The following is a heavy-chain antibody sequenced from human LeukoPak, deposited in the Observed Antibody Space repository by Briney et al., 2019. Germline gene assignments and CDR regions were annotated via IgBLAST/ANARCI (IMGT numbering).Heavy chain of an antibody. D-gene: IGHD3-22*01. CDR3: ARHFKSSGYYYYFDY. Sequence: SETLSLTCAVYGGSFSGYYWGWIRQPPGKGLEGIGEINHSGSTNYNPSLKSRVTISVDTSKNQCSLQLSSVAAAGTAVYYCARHFKSSGYYYYFDYWGQGTLVTVSS. V-gene: IGHV4-34*01. CDR1: GGSFSGYY. CDR2: INHSGST. J-gene: IGHJ4*02.